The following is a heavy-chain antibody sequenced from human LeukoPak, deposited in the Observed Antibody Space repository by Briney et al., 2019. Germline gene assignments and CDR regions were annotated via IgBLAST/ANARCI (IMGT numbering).Heavy chain of an antibody. CDR2: ISAYNCNT. Sequence: ASVKVSCKASGYTLTSYGISWVRQAPGQGREGMGWISAYNCNTNYAQKLQGRVTMTTDTSTSTAYMELRSLRSDDTAVYYWARDGYDYVWGSYRTYYFDYWGQGTLVTVSS. D-gene: IGHD3-16*02. J-gene: IGHJ4*02. CDR1: GYTLTSYG. V-gene: IGHV1-18*01. CDR3: ARDGYDYVWGSYRTYYFDY.